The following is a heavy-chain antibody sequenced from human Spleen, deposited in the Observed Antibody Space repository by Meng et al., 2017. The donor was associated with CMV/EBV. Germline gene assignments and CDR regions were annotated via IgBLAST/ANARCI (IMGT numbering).Heavy chain of an antibody. CDR2: ISAYDGNT. Sequence: ASVKVSCKAFGYTFTAYYLHWVRQAPGQGLEWMGWISAYDGNTNYAQKFQGRVTMTTDTTTSTAYMELRSLRSDDTAVYYCARGPTYFDFWSGYPDDFWGQGTLVTVSS. J-gene: IGHJ4*02. D-gene: IGHD3-3*01. CDR1: GYTFTAYY. V-gene: IGHV1-18*04. CDR3: ARGPTYFDFWSGYPDDF.